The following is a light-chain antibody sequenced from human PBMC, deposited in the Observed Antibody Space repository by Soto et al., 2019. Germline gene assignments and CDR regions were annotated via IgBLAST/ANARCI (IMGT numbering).Light chain of an antibody. V-gene: IGKV1-27*01. CDR1: QGISNF. J-gene: IGKJ1*01. Sequence: DIQMTQSPSSLSASVGDRVTITCRASQGISNFLAWHQQKPGKVPKLLIYAASTLQSGVPSRFSASGSGTDFTLTITSLQPEEVATYYGQEYNSAPWTFGQGTKVEIK. CDR2: AAS. CDR3: QEYNSAPWT.